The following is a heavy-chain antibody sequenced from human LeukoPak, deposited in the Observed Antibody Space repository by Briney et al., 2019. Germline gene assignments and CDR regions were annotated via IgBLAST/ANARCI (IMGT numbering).Heavy chain of an antibody. V-gene: IGHV4-39*01. D-gene: IGHD1-26*01. CDR2: MHYSGNT. Sequence: SATLSLTCNVSGCSISNSPYYWGWIRQPPGEGLEWIGSMHYSGNTYHNPSLRSRVTISVDTSKYQFSLRVTDVTATDTAVYYCARSDRGRPADYGAQGTLVTVSS. J-gene: IGHJ4*02. CDR3: ARSDRGRPADY. CDR1: GCSISNSPYY.